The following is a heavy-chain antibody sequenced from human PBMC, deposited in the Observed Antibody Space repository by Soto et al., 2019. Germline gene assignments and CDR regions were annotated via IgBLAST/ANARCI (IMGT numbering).Heavy chain of an antibody. D-gene: IGHD3-9*01. J-gene: IGHJ4*02. V-gene: IGHV3-30-3*01. CDR2: ISYDGSNK. CDR1: GFTFSSYA. CDR3: ASGRDFPHPPFDY. Sequence: QVQLVESGGGVVQPGRSLRLSCAASGFTFSSYAMHWVRQAPGKGLEWVAVISYDGSNKYYADSVKGRFTISRDNSKNTLYLQMNSLRAEDTAVYYCASGRDFPHPPFDYWGQGTLVTVSS.